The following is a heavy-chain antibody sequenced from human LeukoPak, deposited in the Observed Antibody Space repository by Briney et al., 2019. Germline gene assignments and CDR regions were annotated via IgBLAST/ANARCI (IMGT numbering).Heavy chain of an antibody. CDR2: IKQDGSEK. CDR1: GFTFSSYW. J-gene: IGHJ6*03. D-gene: IGHD2-21*01. V-gene: IGHV3-7*01. Sequence: PGGSLRLSCAASGFTFSSYWMSWVRQAPGKGLEWVANIKQDGSEKYYVDSVKGRFTISRDNAKNSLYLQMNSLRAEDTAVYYCARDYSDRYYYYYYMDVWGKGTTVTVSS. CDR3: ARDYSDRYYYYYYMDV.